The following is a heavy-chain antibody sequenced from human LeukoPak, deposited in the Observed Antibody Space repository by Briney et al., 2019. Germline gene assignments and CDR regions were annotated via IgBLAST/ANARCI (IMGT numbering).Heavy chain of an antibody. CDR1: GGTFSSYA. D-gene: IGHD1-26*01. Sequence: SVNVSCKASGGTFSSYAISWVRQAPGQGLEWMGGIIPIFGTANYAQKFQGRVTITADESTSTAYMELSSLRSEDTAVYYCARPLSGRGAFDVWGQGTMVTVSS. CDR3: ARPLSGRGAFDV. V-gene: IGHV1-69*13. J-gene: IGHJ3*01. CDR2: IIPIFGTA.